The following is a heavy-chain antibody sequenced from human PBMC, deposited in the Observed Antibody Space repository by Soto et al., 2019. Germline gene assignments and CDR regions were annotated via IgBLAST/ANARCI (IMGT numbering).Heavy chain of an antibody. J-gene: IGHJ6*02. Sequence: PGESLKISCKGSGYRFTSYCIGWVRQMPGKGLEWMGIIYPGDSNTRYSPSLQGQVTISVDKSISTAYLQWSSLKATDTAMYYCARHAYDFWSGHPNPRYYYGMDVWGQGTTVTVSS. D-gene: IGHD3-3*01. V-gene: IGHV5-51*01. CDR2: IYPGDSNT. CDR3: ARHAYDFWSGHPNPRYYYGMDV. CDR1: GYRFTSYC.